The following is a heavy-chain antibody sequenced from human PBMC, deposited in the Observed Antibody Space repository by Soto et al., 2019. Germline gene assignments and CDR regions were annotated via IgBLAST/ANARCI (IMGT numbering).Heavy chain of an antibody. Sequence: VESGGGVFQSGGSLRLSCAASGFTASNFWMHWVRQAPGEGPVWVARINGDGSSRTYADSVKGRLTISRDNAKNMVFLDMKSLRGEDTAVYYCARDFDWNLDAWGRGTLVTVSS. V-gene: IGHV3-74*03. CDR3: ARDFDWNLDA. CDR1: GFTASNFW. CDR2: INGDGSSR. J-gene: IGHJ2*01. D-gene: IGHD3-9*01.